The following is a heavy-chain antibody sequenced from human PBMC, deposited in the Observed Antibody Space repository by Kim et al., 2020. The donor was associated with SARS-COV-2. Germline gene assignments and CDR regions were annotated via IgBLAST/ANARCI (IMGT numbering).Heavy chain of an antibody. CDR3: ASESRSSFTVIDY. V-gene: IGHV4-34*01. J-gene: IGHJ4*02. Sequence: YSPSLKSRVTISVDTSKNQFSLKLSSVTAADTAVYYCASESRSSFTVIDYWGQGTLVTVSS. D-gene: IGHD4-17*01.